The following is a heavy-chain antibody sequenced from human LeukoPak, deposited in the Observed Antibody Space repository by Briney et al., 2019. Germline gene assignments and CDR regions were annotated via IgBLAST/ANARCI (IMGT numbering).Heavy chain of an antibody. CDR2: IIRDGSVT. V-gene: IGHV3-7*01. D-gene: IGHD5-18*01. CDR1: GFSFSTYW. J-gene: IGHJ4*02. CDR3: ARDPSRGYSYGYADY. Sequence: GGSLRLSCAASGFSFSTYWMNWVRQPPGKGLEWVANIIRDGSVTYYVDSVKGRFTISRDNAKNSLYLQMNSLRAEDTAVYYCARDPSRGYSYGYADYWGQGSLVIVSS.